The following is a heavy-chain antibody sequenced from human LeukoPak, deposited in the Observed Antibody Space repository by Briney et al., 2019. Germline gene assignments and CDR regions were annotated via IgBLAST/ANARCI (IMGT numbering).Heavy chain of an antibody. CDR3: ARAQYYYYMDV. CDR1: GFTVSSNY. J-gene: IGHJ6*03. V-gene: IGHV3-66*01. Sequence: GGSLRLSCVASGFTVSSNYMSWVRQAPGKGLEWVSVIYSGGSTYYAGSVKGRFTISRDNSKNTLYLQMSSLRAEDTAVYYCARAQYYYYMDVWGKGTTVTISS. CDR2: IYSGGST.